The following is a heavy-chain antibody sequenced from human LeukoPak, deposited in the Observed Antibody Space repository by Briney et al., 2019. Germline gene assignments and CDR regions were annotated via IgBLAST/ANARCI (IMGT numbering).Heavy chain of an antibody. V-gene: IGHV4-59*01. Sequence: SETLSLTCTVPGGSISSYYWSWIRQPPGKGLEWIGYIYYSGSTNYNPSLKSRVTISVDTSKNQFSLKLSSVTAADTAVYYCARGRSIAARPFDYWGQGTLVTVSS. D-gene: IGHD6-6*01. CDR1: GGSISSYY. CDR2: IYYSGST. CDR3: ARGRSIAARPFDY. J-gene: IGHJ4*02.